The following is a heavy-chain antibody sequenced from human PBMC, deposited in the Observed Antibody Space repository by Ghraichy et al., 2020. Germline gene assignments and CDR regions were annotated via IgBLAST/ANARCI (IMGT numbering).Heavy chain of an antibody. CDR1: GYTFTSYA. D-gene: IGHD4-11*01. CDR3: ARDSNYLFDY. CDR2: INAGNGDT. V-gene: IGHV1-3*01. Sequence: ASVKVSCKASGYTFTSYAMHWVRQAPGQRLEWMGWINAGNGDTTYSKNLQGRVTITRDTSASTAYMELSSLRSEDTAVYYCARDSNYLFDYWGQGTLVTVSS. J-gene: IGHJ4*02.